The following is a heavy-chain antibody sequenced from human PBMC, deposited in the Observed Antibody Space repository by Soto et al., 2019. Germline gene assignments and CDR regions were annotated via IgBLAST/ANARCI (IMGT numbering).Heavy chain of an antibody. V-gene: IGHV3-23*01. D-gene: IGHD3-10*01. J-gene: IGHJ4*02. Sequence: EVRLLESGGGLVQPGGFLRLSCVASGFTFTNYAMNWVRQAPGKGLEWVSSISGSGTTTFYADSLQGRFTISRDNSRHTVYLEMNRLRAEDTAVYYCARDLFLQGYFGSGNYYALDYWGQGTLVPVSS. CDR2: ISGSGTTT. CDR3: ARDLFLQGYFGSGNYYALDY. CDR1: GFTFTNYA.